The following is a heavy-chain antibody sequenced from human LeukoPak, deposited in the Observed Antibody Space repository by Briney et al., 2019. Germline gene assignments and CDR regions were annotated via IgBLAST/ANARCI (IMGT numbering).Heavy chain of an antibody. CDR1: GFIFSSYG. CDR3: AKASYGTYYDILTGYPDY. Sequence: GGSLRLSCAASGFIFSSYGMYWVRQAPGKGLEWLAVISYDGSNSYYADSVKGRFTISRDNSKNTLYLQMNSLRAEDTAVYYCAKASYGTYYDILTGYPDYWSQGTLVTVSS. J-gene: IGHJ4*02. D-gene: IGHD3-9*01. CDR2: ISYDGSNS. V-gene: IGHV3-33*06.